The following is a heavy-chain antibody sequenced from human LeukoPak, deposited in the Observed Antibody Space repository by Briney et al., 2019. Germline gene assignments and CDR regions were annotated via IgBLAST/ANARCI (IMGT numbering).Heavy chain of an antibody. V-gene: IGHV4-61*09. CDR1: GGSISSGSYY. Sequence: SQTLSLTCTVSGGSISSGSYYWSWIRQPAGKGLEWIGHVYTSGITDYNPSLKSRVTISVDTSKNQFSLKLSSVTAADTAVYYCARDFGYYDSSGYYSDYWGQGTLVTVSS. CDR3: ARDFGYYDSSGYYSDY. D-gene: IGHD3-22*01. CDR2: VYTSGIT. J-gene: IGHJ4*02.